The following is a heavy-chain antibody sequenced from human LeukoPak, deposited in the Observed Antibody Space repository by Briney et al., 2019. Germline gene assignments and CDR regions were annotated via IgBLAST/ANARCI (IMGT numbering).Heavy chain of an antibody. CDR2: INTDGSST. D-gene: IGHD2-2*01. V-gene: IGHV3-74*01. Sequence: PGGSLRLSCAASGFTFSSYWMHWVRQAPGKGLVWVSRINTDGSSTSYADSVKGRFTISRDNSKNTLYLQMNSLRAEDTAVYYCAKLIVVGFDYWGQGTLVTVSS. CDR1: GFTFSSYW. CDR3: AKLIVVGFDY. J-gene: IGHJ4*02.